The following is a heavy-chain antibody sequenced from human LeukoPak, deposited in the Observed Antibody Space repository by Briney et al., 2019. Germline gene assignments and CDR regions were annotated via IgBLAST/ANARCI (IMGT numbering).Heavy chain of an antibody. Sequence: GGSLRLSCAASGVTFRSDTLNWVRQAPGKGLEWVSSISSSSSYIYYADSVKGRFTISRDNAKNSLYLQMNSLRAEDTAVYYCARVQTEDYYDSSGYYVPAYFDYWGQGTLVTVSS. V-gene: IGHV3-21*01. CDR2: ISSSSSYI. CDR3: ARVQTEDYYDSSGYYVPAYFDY. D-gene: IGHD3-22*01. J-gene: IGHJ4*02. CDR1: GVTFRSDT.